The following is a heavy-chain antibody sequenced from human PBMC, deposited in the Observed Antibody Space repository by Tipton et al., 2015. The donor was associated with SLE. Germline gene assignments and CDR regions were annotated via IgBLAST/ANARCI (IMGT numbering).Heavy chain of an antibody. J-gene: IGHJ4*02. CDR2: TYHSGST. CDR1: GFSISSGYY. V-gene: IGHV4-38-2*02. CDR3: ARRQTDPLGFDY. D-gene: IGHD7-27*01. Sequence: TLSLTCSVSGFSISSGYYWGWIRQPPGKGPEWIGHTYHSGSTDYNPSLGSRITISVDKSKSQFSLKLSSVTAADTAVYYCARRQTDPLGFDYWGQGTLVTVSS.